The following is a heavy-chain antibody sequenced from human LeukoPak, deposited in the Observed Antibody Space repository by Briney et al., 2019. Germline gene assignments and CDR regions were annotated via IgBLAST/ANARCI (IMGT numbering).Heavy chain of an antibody. J-gene: IGHJ4*02. Sequence: GGSLRLSCAACGFTFSSYAMSWVRQDPGKGLEWVSAISGSGGSTYYADSVKGRFTISRDNSKNTLYLQMNSLRAEDTAVYYCADYYYDSSGYYYGGQGTLVTVSS. CDR2: ISGSGGST. V-gene: IGHV3-23*01. CDR1: GFTFSSYA. D-gene: IGHD3-22*01. CDR3: ADYYYDSSGYYY.